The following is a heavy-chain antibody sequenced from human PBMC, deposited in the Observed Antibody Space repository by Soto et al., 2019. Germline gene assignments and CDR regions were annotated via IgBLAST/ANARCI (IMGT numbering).Heavy chain of an antibody. Sequence: GASVKVSCKSSGYTFTSYAMNCVRQAPGQGLEWMGWINTNTGNPTYAQGFTGRFVFSLDTSVSTAYLQICSLRAEDTAVYYCATTPTRYYYGMDVWGQGTTVTVSS. CDR2: INTNTGNP. CDR1: GYTFTSYA. J-gene: IGHJ6*02. CDR3: ATTPTRYYYGMDV. V-gene: IGHV7-4-1*01. D-gene: IGHD4-17*01.